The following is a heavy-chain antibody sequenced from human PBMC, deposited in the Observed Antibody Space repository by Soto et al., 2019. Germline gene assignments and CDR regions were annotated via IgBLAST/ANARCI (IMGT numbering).Heavy chain of an antibody. D-gene: IGHD3-16*02. V-gene: IGHV3-33*01. CDR1: GFTFSSYG. Sequence: GGSLRLSCAASGFTFSSYGMHWVRQAPGKGLEWVAVIWYDGSNKYYADSVKGRFTISRDNSKNTLYLQMNSLRAEDTAVYYCARDAPRGGAIDYWGQGTLVTVSS. J-gene: IGHJ4*02. CDR3: ARDAPRGGAIDY. CDR2: IWYDGSNK.